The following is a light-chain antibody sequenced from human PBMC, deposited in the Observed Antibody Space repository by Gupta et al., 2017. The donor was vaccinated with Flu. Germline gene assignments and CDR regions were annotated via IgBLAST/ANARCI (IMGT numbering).Light chain of an antibody. CDR3: QHRTDCHRDYT. CDR2: DAS. J-gene: IGKJ2*01. V-gene: IGKV3-11*01. Sequence: TLSLSPGERATLSCRARQRVGDYLAWYQQKHGQAPRLLIFDASGRAKGIPARFTGSGAGTDFTLTISGREPEDFGVYYCQHRTDCHRDYTFGQGTKLEIK. CDR1: QRVGDY.